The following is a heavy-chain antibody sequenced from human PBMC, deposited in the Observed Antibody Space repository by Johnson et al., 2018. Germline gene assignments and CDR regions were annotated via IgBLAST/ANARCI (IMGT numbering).Heavy chain of an antibody. Sequence: VQLGQSGGGLLKPGGSLRLSCAASGFTFINAWMSWVRQAPGKGLEWVGHIKSKIDGGTTDYAAPVKGRLTITRDDSKNTLYLQMNSLKTEDTAVYYFTTDVAVAGSRGYYYWGMDVWGQGTTVTVSS. J-gene: IGHJ6*02. D-gene: IGHD6-19*01. CDR1: GFTFINAW. CDR3: TTDVAVAGSRGYYYWGMDV. V-gene: IGHV3-15*01. CDR2: IKSKIDGGTT.